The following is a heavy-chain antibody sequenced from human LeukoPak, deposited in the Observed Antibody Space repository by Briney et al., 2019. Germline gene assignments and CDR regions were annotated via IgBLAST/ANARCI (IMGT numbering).Heavy chain of an antibody. D-gene: IGHD1/OR15-1a*01. CDR2: LTGSGGST. Sequence: PGGSLRLSCAASGFRFNSYAMSWLRQASGKGLVWVSELTGSGGSTDNADSVKGRLTITKDNSKNMLYLQMNSLRAEDTAVDYCARDLWGTTPAPTPWGQGTLVIVSS. CDR1: GFRFNSYA. J-gene: IGHJ5*02. V-gene: IGHV3-23*01. CDR3: ARDLWGTTPAPTP.